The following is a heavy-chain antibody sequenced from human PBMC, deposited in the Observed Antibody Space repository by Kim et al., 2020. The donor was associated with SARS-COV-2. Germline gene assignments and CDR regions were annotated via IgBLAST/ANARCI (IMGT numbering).Heavy chain of an antibody. J-gene: IGHJ6*03. Sequence: GGSLRLSCAASGFTFSSYDMHWVRQATGKGLEWVSAIGTAGDTYYPGSVKGRFTISRENAKNSLYLQMNSLRAGDTAVYYCARVLNEYNYYYMDVWGKGTTVTVSS. CDR1: GFTFSSYD. CDR2: IGTAGDT. V-gene: IGHV3-13*01. D-gene: IGHD6-6*01. CDR3: ARVLNEYNYYYMDV.